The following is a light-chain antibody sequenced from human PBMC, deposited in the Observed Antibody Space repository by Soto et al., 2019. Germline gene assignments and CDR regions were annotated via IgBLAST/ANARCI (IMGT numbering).Light chain of an antibody. V-gene: IGKV1-39*01. CDR1: QSIRNY. J-gene: IGKJ2*01. CDR3: QQSHNTPVT. CDR2: AAS. Sequence: DIRMTQSPSSLSASVGDRVTITCRASQSIRNYLNWYQQKPGEAPKLLIYAASSLQSGVPSRFSGSGSETHFTLTISSLQPEDFATYYCQQSHNTPVTFGQGTKLDIK.